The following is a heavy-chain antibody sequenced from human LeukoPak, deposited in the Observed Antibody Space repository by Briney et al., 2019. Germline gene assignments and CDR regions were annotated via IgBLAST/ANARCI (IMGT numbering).Heavy chain of an antibody. D-gene: IGHD2-15*01. CDR2: ISRSSSNK. Sequence: GGSLRLSCAASGFAFNGYGMNWVRQAPGKGLEWVSYISRSSSNKYYADFVKGRFPISRDNAKNSVYLQMNSLRDEDTAVYYCVSQYWSGGRCFSHWGQGTLVTVSS. J-gene: IGHJ4*02. V-gene: IGHV3-48*02. CDR1: GFAFNGYG. CDR3: VSQYWSGGRCFSH.